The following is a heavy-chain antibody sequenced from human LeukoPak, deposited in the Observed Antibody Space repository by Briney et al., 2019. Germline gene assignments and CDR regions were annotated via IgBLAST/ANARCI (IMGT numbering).Heavy chain of an antibody. CDR1: GGSISSGGYY. J-gene: IGHJ5*02. Sequence: SETLSLTCTVSGGSISSGGYYWSWIRQPPGKGLEWIGYIYHSGSTYYNPSLKSRVTISVDRSKNQFSLKLSSVTAADTAVYYCATPYGSGSYYGAWGQGTLVTVSS. V-gene: IGHV4-30-2*01. CDR3: ATPYGSGSYYGA. CDR2: IYHSGST. D-gene: IGHD3-10*01.